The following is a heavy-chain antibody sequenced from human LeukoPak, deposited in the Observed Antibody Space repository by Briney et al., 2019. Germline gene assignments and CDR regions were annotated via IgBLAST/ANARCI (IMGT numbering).Heavy chain of an antibody. V-gene: IGHV4-59*12. D-gene: IGHD6-6*01. CDR2: IYYTGSP. CDR3: ARGGVGARLRVPLDY. CDR1: GGSISSYY. J-gene: IGHJ4*02. Sequence: SETLSLTCTVSGGSISSYYWSWIRQPPGKGLEWIGSIYYTGSPVYNPSLKSRVTVSVDTSKNQFSLRLPSVTAADTAVYYCARGGVGARLRVPLDYWGQGVMVTVSS.